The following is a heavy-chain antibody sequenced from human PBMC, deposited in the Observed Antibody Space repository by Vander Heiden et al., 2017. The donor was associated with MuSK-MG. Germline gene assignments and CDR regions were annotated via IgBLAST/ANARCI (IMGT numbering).Heavy chain of an antibody. Sequence: EVPLLESGGGLVQRGGSLRLSCVASGFSFSRNAMSWVRQDPGKGLEGVSVITKSGDNTYYADSVKGRFTISRDNSKTTVYLQMTSLRDEDTAVYYCAKDRGDFDFWGQGTMGTVSS. CDR3: AKDRGDFDF. CDR1: GFSFSRNA. V-gene: IGHV3-23*01. D-gene: IGHD3-10*01. CDR2: ITKSGDNT. J-gene: IGHJ3*01.